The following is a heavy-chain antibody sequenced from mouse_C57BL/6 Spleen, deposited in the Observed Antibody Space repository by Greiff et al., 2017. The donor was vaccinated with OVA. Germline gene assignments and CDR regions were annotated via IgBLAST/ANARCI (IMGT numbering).Heavy chain of an antibody. Sequence: VQLQQPGAELVKPGASVKLSCKASGYTFTSYWMHWVKQRPGQGLEWIGMIHPNSGSTNYNEKFKSKATLTVDKSSSTAYMQLSSLTSEDSAVYYCAINRGYYAMDYWGQGTSVTVSS. J-gene: IGHJ4*01. V-gene: IGHV1-64*01. CDR2: IHPNSGST. D-gene: IGHD6-1*01. CDR1: GYTFTSYW. CDR3: AINRGYYAMDY.